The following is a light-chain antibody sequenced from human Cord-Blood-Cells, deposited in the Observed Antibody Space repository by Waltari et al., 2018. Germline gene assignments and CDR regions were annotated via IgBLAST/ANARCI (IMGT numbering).Light chain of an antibody. CDR2: DAP. CDR3: QQRSNWPIFT. Sequence: EIVLTQSPATLSLYPAERATPSCRAIQSVCSYFAWYQQKPCQAPSLLSYDAPNRATGIPARFSGSGSVTDFTLTISSLEPEDFAVYYCQQRSNWPIFTFGPGTKVDIK. CDR1: QSVCSY. V-gene: IGKV3-11*01. J-gene: IGKJ3*01.